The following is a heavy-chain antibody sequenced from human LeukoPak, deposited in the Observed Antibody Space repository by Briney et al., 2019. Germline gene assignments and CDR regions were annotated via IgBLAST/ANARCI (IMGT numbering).Heavy chain of an antibody. Sequence: SETLSLTCTVSGGSISSYYWSWIRQPQGKGLEWIGYIYYSGSTNYNPSLKSRVTISVDTSKNQFSLKLSSVTAADTAVYYCAKTYYDFWSGYKVPGYFDLWGRGTLVTVSS. CDR2: IYYSGST. D-gene: IGHD3-3*01. CDR3: AKTYYDFWSGYKVPGYFDL. V-gene: IGHV4-59*01. J-gene: IGHJ2*01. CDR1: GGSISSYY.